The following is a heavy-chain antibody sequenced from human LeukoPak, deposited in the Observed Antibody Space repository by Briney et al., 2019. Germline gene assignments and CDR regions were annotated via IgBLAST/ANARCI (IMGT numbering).Heavy chain of an antibody. V-gene: IGHV3-21*01. CDR2: ISSSSSNI. CDR3: ARDPPGAHFDY. Sequence: PGGSLRLSCAASGFTFSSYSMNWVRQAPGKGLEWVSYISSSSSNIFNADSFKGRFTISRDNAQNSLYLQMNSLRVEDTAVYYCARDPPGAHFDYWGQGTLVTVSS. D-gene: IGHD7-27*01. J-gene: IGHJ4*02. CDR1: GFTFSSYS.